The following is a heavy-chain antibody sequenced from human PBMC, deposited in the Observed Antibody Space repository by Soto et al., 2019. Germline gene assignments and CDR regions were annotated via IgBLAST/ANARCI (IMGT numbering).Heavy chain of an antibody. CDR3: ATSYYYDSSGYYYNYYYYYGMDV. V-gene: IGHV1-69*01. CDR1: GGTFSSYA. J-gene: IGHJ6*02. CDR2: IIPIFGTA. D-gene: IGHD3-22*01. Sequence: QVQLVQSGAEVKKPGSSVMVSCKASGGTFSSYAISWVRQAPGQGLEWMGGIIPIFGTANYAQKFQGRVTITADESTSTAYMELSSLRSEDTAVYYCATSYYYDSSGYYYNYYYYYGMDVWGQGTTVTVSS.